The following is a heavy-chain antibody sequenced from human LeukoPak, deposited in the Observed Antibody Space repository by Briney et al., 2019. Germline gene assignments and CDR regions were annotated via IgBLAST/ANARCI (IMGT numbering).Heavy chain of an antibody. CDR2: IAYDGSRA. CDR1: GFTFGGYG. Sequence: GGSLRLSCAGSGFTFGGYGMHWFRQTPGKGLEWVAVIAYDGSRAVYADSVKGRFTISRDNSKNTVYLQMNSLRDEDTAIYYCAKTTVGYSSGRYPGWPADSWGQGAPVIVSS. V-gene: IGHV3-33*06. D-gene: IGHD6-19*01. CDR3: AKTTVGYSSGRYPGWPADS. J-gene: IGHJ4*02.